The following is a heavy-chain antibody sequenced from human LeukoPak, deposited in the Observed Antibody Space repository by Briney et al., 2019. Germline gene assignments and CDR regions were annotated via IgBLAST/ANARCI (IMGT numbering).Heavy chain of an antibody. Sequence: GGSLRLSCAASGFTFSSYSMNWVRQAPGKGLEWVSSISSSSSYIYYADSVKGRFTISRDNAKNSLYLQMNSLRAEDTAVYYCARKGMSGAFDIWGQGTMVTVSS. D-gene: IGHD3-3*01. V-gene: IGHV3-21*01. CDR2: ISSSSSYI. J-gene: IGHJ3*02. CDR1: GFTFSSYS. CDR3: ARKGMSGAFDI.